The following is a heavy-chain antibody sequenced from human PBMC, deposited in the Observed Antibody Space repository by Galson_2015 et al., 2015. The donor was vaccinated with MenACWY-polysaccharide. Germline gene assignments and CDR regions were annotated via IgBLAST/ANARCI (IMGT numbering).Heavy chain of an antibody. V-gene: IGHV3-7*01. CDR3: ARWGYYYGLDA. CDR1: GVTFSSYW. CDR2: IKGDGSET. J-gene: IGHJ6*02. D-gene: IGHD4-23*01. Sequence: SLRLSCAVSGVTFSSYWMGWVRQAPGKGLEWVATIKGDGSETYYVESVKGRFTISRDNAENSLYPQMSSLRVDDTAVYYCARWGYYYGLDAWGQGTTVTVSS.